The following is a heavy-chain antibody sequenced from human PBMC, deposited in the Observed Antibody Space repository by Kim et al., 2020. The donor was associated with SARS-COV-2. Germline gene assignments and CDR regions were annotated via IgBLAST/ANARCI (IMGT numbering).Heavy chain of an antibody. CDR3: ARYSRSRITMIVVANDAFDI. D-gene: IGHD3-22*01. Sequence: RVTISVDTSKNQFSLKLSSVTAADTAVYYCARYSRSRITMIVVANDAFDIWGQGTMVTVSS. J-gene: IGHJ3*02. V-gene: IGHV4-59*01.